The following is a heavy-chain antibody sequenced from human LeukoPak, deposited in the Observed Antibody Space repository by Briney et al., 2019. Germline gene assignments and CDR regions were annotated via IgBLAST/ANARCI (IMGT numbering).Heavy chain of an antibody. J-gene: IGHJ4*02. Sequence: GGSLRLSCAASGFTVSSNYMSWVRQAPGKGLEWVSVIYSGGSTYHADSVKGRFTISRDNSKNTLYLQMNSLRAEDTAVYYCAKSRNSGSQSVLGYWGQGTLVTVSS. CDR1: GFTVSSNY. CDR3: AKSRNSGSQSVLGY. D-gene: IGHD1-26*01. CDR2: IYSGGST. V-gene: IGHV3-66*01.